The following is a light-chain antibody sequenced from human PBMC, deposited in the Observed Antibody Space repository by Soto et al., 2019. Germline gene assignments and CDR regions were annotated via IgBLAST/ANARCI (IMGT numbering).Light chain of an antibody. CDR1: SGSVSTSYY. CDR2: STN. V-gene: IGLV8-61*01. Sequence: QTVVTQEPSFSVSPGGTVTLTCGLSSGSVSTSYYPSWYQQTPGQAPRTLIYSTNTRSSGVTVRFSGSILGNKAALTITGAQADDESDYYCVLYMGSGMWGFGGGTKLTVL. J-gene: IGLJ3*02. CDR3: VLYMGSGMWG.